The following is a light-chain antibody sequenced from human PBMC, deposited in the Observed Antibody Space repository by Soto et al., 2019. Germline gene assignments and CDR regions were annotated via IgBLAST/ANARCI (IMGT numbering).Light chain of an antibody. J-gene: IGKJ1*01. CDR2: KAS. CDR1: QSINGW. V-gene: IGKV1-5*03. CDR3: HQYHNFPRT. Sequence: DIHLTQSPSTLSASVGDRVTITCRASQSINGWLAWYQQKPGQAPNLLIYKASTLESGVPSRFSGRGSGTEFTLTVSSLQPDDFATYYCHQYHNFPRTFGQGTKVEI.